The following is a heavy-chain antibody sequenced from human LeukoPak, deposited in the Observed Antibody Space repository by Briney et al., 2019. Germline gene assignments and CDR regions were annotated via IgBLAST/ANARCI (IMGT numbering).Heavy chain of an antibody. CDR1: GFTLSTYW. J-gene: IGHJ4*02. V-gene: IGHV3-7*01. CDR2: IKEDGSEK. D-gene: IGHD3-16*01. CDR3: VGHSDY. Sequence: GGSLRLSCAASGFTLSTYWMSWVRQAPGKGLEWVANIKEDGSEKYYVDSVKGRFTISRDNAKNSLYLQMNSLRAEDTAVYYCVGHSDYWGQGTLVTVSS.